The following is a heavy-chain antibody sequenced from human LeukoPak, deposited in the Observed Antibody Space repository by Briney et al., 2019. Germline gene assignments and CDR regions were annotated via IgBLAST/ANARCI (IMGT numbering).Heavy chain of an antibody. CDR3: ARGDFWSGYYYMDV. D-gene: IGHD3-3*01. CDR2: IYTSGST. Sequence: SETLSLTCTVSGGSISSYYWSWIRQPAGKGLEWIGRIYTSGSTNYNPSLKSRVTMSVDTSKNQFSLKLSSVTAADTALYYCARGDFWSGYYYMDVWGKGTTVTVSS. J-gene: IGHJ6*03. V-gene: IGHV4-4*07. CDR1: GGSISSYY.